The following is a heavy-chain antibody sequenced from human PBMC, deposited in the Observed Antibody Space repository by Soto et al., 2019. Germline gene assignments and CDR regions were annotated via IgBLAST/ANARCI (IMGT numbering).Heavy chain of an antibody. V-gene: IGHV3-15*07. CDR1: GFSFSPAW. J-gene: IGHJ6*02. CDR3: IWQQDYYYARPV. D-gene: IGHD6-13*01. CDR2: IKSKGGGGTA. Sequence: GGSLRLSCAASGFSFSPAWMNWVRQAPGKGLEWVGLIKSKGGGGTADYAAPVKGRFIISRDDSKNTIYLQMNSLKPEDTALYYCIWQQDYYYARPVWGQGTTVTVS.